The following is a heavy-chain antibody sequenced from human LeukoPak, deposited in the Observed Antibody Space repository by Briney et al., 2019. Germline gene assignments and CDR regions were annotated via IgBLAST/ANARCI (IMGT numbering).Heavy chain of an antibody. D-gene: IGHD5-24*01. V-gene: IGHV5-51*01. Sequence: GEALKISCKGSGYSSTDYWIGWVRQMLGKGLEWMGIIYPGDSDTRYSPSFKGQVTISADKSISTAYLQWSSLKASDTAMYYCARDSDGYNLGLDYWGQGTLVTVSS. CDR2: IYPGDSDT. J-gene: IGHJ4*02. CDR1: GYSSTDYW. CDR3: ARDSDGYNLGLDY.